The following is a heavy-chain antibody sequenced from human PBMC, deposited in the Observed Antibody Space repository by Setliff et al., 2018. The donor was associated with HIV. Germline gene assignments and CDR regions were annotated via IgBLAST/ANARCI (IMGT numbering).Heavy chain of an antibody. CDR3: TRRGADSYYPRPLDV. J-gene: IGHJ6*04. Sequence: LSLTCTVSGGSVSTGNYYWNWIRLPPGKGLEWIGYIFYSGSTNYNPYLKSRVTISVDTSKNQFSLRLNSVTAADTAIYYCTRRGADSYYPRPLDVWGKGTTVTVSS. CDR2: IFYSGST. V-gene: IGHV4-61*01. D-gene: IGHD3-10*01. CDR1: GGSVSTGNYY.